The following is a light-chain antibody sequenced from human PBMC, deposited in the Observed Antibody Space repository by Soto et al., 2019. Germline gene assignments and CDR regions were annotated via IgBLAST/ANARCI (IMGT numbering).Light chain of an antibody. V-gene: IGKV1-39*01. J-gene: IGKJ1*01. CDR2: AAS. CDR3: QQSYSTPRT. Sequence: DIQMTQSPSSLSASVGDRVTITCRASQSISNYLNWYQQKPGKATKLLMYAASSLQSGVPSRFSGNGSGTDFTLTISNLQPEDFATYYCQQSYSTPRTFGQGTKVEIK. CDR1: QSISNY.